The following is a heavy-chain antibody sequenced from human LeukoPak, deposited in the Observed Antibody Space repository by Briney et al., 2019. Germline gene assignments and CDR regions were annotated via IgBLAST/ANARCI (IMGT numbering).Heavy chain of an antibody. CDR1: GITFSSYE. CDR2: IISRGDTT. D-gene: IGHD2-8*02. J-gene: IGHJ4*02. V-gene: IGHV3-48*03. CDR3: ARGRGYCTGVSCDIDY. Sequence: GGSLRLSCAASGITFSSYEMNSVRQAPGKGLEWDSNIISRGDTTHYAASVKGRFTISRDNAKNSVFLHLNSLRGDDTAVYYCARGRGYCTGVSCDIDYWGQGTLVTVS.